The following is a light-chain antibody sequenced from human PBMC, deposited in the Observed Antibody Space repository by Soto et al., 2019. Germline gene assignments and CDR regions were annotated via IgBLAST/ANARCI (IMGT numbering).Light chain of an antibody. CDR3: QSYDSSLSGYV. CDR1: SSNIGPTYD. CDR2: ANT. V-gene: IGLV1-40*01. J-gene: IGLJ1*01. Sequence: QSALTQPPSVSGAPGPRVTISCTGSSSNIGPTYDVHWYQQLPGTAPKLLIYANTNRPSGVPDRFSGSKSGTSASLAITGLQAEDEADYFCQSYDSSLSGYVFGTGTKLTVL.